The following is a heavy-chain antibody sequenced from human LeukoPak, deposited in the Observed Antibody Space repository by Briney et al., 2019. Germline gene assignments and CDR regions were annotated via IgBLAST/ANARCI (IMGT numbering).Heavy chain of an antibody. V-gene: IGHV1-18*01. CDR2: ISANDGKT. D-gene: IGHD1-1*01. J-gene: IGHJ4*02. CDR3: ERELHVERDDY. CDR1: GFVFTSYG. Sequence: AASVKVSCKASGFVFTSYGFTWVRQAPGQGLEWMGWISANDGKTHYSEKHQGRVTMSTDTVTSTAYMELRSLRSDDTAVYYCERELHVERDDYWGQGTLVTVSS.